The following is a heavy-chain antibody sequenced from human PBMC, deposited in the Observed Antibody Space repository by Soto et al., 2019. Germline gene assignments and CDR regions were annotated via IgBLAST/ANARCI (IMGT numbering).Heavy chain of an antibody. V-gene: IGHV3-33*01. CDR1: GFTFSSYG. J-gene: IGHJ4*02. CDR3: ARDWAIAAAFDY. CDR2: IWYDGSNK. D-gene: IGHD2-15*01. Sequence: QVQLVESGGGVVQPGRSLRLSCAASGFTFSSYGMHWVRQAPGKGLEWVAVIWYDGSNKHYADSVKGRFTISRDNSKNTLYLQMNSLRAEDTAVYYCARDWAIAAAFDYWGQGTLVTVSS.